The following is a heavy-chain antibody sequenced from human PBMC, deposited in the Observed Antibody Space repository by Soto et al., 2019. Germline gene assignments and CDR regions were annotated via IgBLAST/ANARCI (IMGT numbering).Heavy chain of an antibody. Sequence: EVQLVESGGGLVQPGGSLRLSCAASGFTLSGRSMHWVRQAPGKGLVWVSGIDNAGTDSTYADSVKGRFTSSRDNAKNILYLQMNILSVEDTAVYYCARGWFGLDVWGKGTTVTVSS. D-gene: IGHD3-10*01. V-gene: IGHV3-74*01. CDR1: GFTLSGRS. J-gene: IGHJ6*04. CDR3: ARGWFGLDV. CDR2: IDNAGTDS.